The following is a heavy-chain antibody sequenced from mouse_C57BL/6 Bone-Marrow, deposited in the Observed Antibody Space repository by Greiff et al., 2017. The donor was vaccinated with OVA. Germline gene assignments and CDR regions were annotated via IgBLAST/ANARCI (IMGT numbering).Heavy chain of an antibody. V-gene: IGHV5-6*01. J-gene: IGHJ4*01. CDR3: ARQGFYYGSES. Sequence: DVHLVESGGDLVKPGGSLKLSCAASGFTFSSYGMSWVRQTPDKRLEWVATISSGGSYTYYPDSVKGRFTISRDNAKNTLYLQMSSLKSEDTAMXYCARQGFYYGSESWGQGTSVTVSS. CDR1: GFTFSSYG. D-gene: IGHD1-1*01. CDR2: ISSGGSYT.